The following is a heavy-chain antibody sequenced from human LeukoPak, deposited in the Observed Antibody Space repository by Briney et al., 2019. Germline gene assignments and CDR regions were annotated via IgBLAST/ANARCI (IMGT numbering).Heavy chain of an antibody. Sequence: GGSLRLSSTVSGFTVSSNSMSWVRQAPGKGLEWVSFIYSGTTHYSDSVKGRFTISRDNAKNSLYLQMNSLRAEDTAVYYCARGPYSSGWYYHYYYMDVWGKGTTVTVSS. V-gene: IGHV3-53*01. CDR3: ARGPYSSGWYYHYYYMDV. J-gene: IGHJ6*03. D-gene: IGHD6-19*01. CDR2: IYSGTT. CDR1: GFTVSSNS.